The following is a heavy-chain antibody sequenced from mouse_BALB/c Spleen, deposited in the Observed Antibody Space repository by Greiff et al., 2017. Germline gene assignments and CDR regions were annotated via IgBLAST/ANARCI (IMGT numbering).Heavy chain of an antibody. V-gene: IGHV5-9-4*01. Sequence: EVQLVESGGGLVKPGGSLKLSCAASGFTFSSYAMSWVRQSPEKRLEWVAEISSGGSYTYYPDTVTGRFTISRDNAKNTLYLEMSSLRSEDTAMYYCARDPRNSDYWGQGTSVTVSS. D-gene: IGHD2-1*01. CDR3: ARDPRNSDY. J-gene: IGHJ4*01. CDR1: GFTFSSYA. CDR2: ISSGGSYT.